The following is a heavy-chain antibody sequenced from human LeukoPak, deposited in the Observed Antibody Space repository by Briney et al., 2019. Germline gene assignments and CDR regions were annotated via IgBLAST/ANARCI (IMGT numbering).Heavy chain of an antibody. CDR1: GYTFTSYG. Sequence: ASVKVSCKASGYTFTSYGIIWVRQVPGQGLEWMGWISAYSGNTNYAQNLQGRVTMTTDTSTSTAYMEVRSLRSDDTAVYYCARDYGSGSYRFDYWGQGTLVTVSS. CDR3: ARDYGSGSYRFDY. CDR2: ISAYSGNT. D-gene: IGHD3-10*01. V-gene: IGHV1-18*01. J-gene: IGHJ4*02.